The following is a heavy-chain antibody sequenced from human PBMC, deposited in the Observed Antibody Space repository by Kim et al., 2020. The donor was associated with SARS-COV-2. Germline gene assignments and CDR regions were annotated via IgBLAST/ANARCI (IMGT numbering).Heavy chain of an antibody. CDR3: ARDTGYYDILTGLHAFD. Sequence: GGSLRLSCAASGFTFSSYAMHWVRQAPGKGLEWVAVISYDGSNKYYADSVKGRFTISRDNSKNTLYLQMNSLRAEDTAVYYCARDTGYYDILTGLHAFD. V-gene: IGHV3-30*04. CDR2: ISYDGSNK. D-gene: IGHD3-9*01. J-gene: IGHJ3*02. CDR1: GFTFSSYA.